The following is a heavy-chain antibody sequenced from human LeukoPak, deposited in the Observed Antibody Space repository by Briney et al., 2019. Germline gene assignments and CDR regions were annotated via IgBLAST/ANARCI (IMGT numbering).Heavy chain of an antibody. Sequence: ASMKVSCKASGYTFTGYYMHWVRQAPGQGLEWMGWINPNSGGTNYAQKFQGRVTMTRDTSISTAYMELSRLRSDDTAVYYCARDSGGGYYCDSSGYYAEYFQHWGQGTLVTVSS. CDR3: ARDSGGGYYCDSSGYYAEYFQH. J-gene: IGHJ1*01. V-gene: IGHV1-2*02. D-gene: IGHD3-22*01. CDR1: GYTFTGYY. CDR2: INPNSGGT.